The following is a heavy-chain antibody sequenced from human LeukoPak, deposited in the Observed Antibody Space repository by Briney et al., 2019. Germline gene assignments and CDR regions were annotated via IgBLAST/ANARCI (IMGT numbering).Heavy chain of an antibody. CDR2: ISGYNGNA. J-gene: IGHJ2*01. CDR3: ARVPFDL. Sequence: ASVKVSCKASGYTFTAYGISWVRQAPGQGLEWMGWISGYNGNANYAQKVQGRVTMTTDTSTSTVYMELRSLRSDDTAVYYCARVPFDLWGRGTLVTVSS. V-gene: IGHV1-18*01. CDR1: GYTFTAYG.